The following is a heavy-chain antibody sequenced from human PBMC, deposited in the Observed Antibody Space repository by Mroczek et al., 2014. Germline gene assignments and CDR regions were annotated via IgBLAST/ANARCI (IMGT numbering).Heavy chain of an antibody. D-gene: IGHD2-21*01. Sequence: QVQLVQSGPGLVKPSETLSLTCTVSGGSISSGGYYWSWIRQHPGKGLEWIGYIYYSGSTYYNPSLKSRVTISVDTSKNQFSLKLSSVTAADTAVYYCARGIVVVNGFDPWGQGTLVTVSS. CDR2: IYYSGST. V-gene: IGHV4-31*03. CDR1: GGSISSGGYY. CDR3: ARGIVVVNGFDP. J-gene: IGHJ5*02.